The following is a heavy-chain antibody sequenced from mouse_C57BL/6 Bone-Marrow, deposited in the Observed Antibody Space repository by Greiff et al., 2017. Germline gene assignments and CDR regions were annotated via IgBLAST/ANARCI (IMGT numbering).Heavy chain of an antibody. Sequence: VQLQQPGAELVRPGASVKLSCTASGFNIKDDYMHWVKQRPEQGLEWIGWIDPENGDTEYASKFQGKATITADTSSNTAYLQLSSLTSEDTAVYYCTTCYYGSSYFDYWGQGTTLTVSS. CDR1: GFNIKDDY. D-gene: IGHD1-1*01. CDR2: IDPENGDT. V-gene: IGHV14-4*01. CDR3: TTCYYGSSYFDY. J-gene: IGHJ2*01.